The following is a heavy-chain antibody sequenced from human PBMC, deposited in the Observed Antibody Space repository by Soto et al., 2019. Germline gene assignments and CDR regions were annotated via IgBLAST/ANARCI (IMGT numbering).Heavy chain of an antibody. Sequence: LRLSCGASGFTFTSSGMHWVRQAPGKGLEWVAVISYDGGDKSYADSVKGRFTISRDNSKNTLYLQMNSLRAEDTAVYYCAKVGYCSGGSGDSLPEDVWGQGTTVTVSS. J-gene: IGHJ6*02. D-gene: IGHD2-15*01. CDR3: AKVGYCSGGSGDSLPEDV. CDR2: ISYDGGDK. CDR1: GFTFTSSG. V-gene: IGHV3-30*18.